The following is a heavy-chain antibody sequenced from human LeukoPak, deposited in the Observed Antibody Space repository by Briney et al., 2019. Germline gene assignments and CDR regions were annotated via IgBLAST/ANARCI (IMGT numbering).Heavy chain of an antibody. V-gene: IGHV1-69*05. CDR3: ARAGERWLQSTPFDY. D-gene: IGHD5-24*01. CDR2: ITPIFRTA. J-gene: IGHJ4*02. Sequence: SVKVSCKASGGAFNTYAISWVRQAPGQGLEWMGGITPIFRTANYAQRFQGRVTITTDESTSTAYMELNSLTFEDTAVYYCARAGERWLQSTPFDYWGQGTLVTVSS. CDR1: GGAFNTYA.